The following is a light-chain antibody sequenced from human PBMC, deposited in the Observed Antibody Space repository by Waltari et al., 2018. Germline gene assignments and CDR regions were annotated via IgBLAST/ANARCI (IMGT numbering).Light chain of an antibody. CDR3: GTWDSSLSGAV. CDR1: SHNLGNNY. CDR2: ENT. J-gene: IGLJ7*01. V-gene: IGLV1-51*02. Sequence: QSVLTQPPSVSAAPGQRATISCSGGSHNLGNNYVSWYRQFPGTAPKLLIYENTERPSGIPGRFSGSKSGTSATLDITGLQAGDEADYYCGTWDSSLSGAVFGGGTHLTVL.